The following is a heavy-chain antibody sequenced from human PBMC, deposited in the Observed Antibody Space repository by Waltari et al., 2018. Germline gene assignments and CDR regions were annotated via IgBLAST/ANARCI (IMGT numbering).Heavy chain of an antibody. CDR1: GGTFSSYA. CDR3: ARDHRILYYYYMDV. Sequence: QVQLVKSGAEVKKPGSSVKVSCKASGGTFSSYAIRWVRPAPGQGPGWMGGIIPILGTANYAQKFQGRVTITADKSTSTAYMELSSLRSEDTAVYYCARDHRILYYYYMDVWGKGTTVTVSS. D-gene: IGHD2-15*01. J-gene: IGHJ6*03. CDR2: IIPILGTA. V-gene: IGHV1-69*14.